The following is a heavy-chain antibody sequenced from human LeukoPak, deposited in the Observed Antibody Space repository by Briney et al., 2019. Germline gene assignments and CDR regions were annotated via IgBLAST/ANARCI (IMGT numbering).Heavy chain of an antibody. CDR1: GGTFSSYA. CDR2: IIPIFGTA. Sequence: SVKVSCKASGGTFSSYAISWVRQAPGQGLEWMGGIIPIFGTANYAQKFQGRVTITADESTSTAYMELSSLRSEDTAVYYCARMGVLGFGELLWRPYYYYCMDVWGKGTTVTVSS. CDR3: ARMGVLGFGELLWRPYYYYCMDV. D-gene: IGHD3-10*01. V-gene: IGHV1-69*13. J-gene: IGHJ6*03.